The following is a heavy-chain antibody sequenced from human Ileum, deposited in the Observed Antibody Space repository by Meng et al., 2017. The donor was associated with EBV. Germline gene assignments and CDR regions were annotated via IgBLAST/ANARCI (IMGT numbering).Heavy chain of an antibody. CDR2: INHSGST. D-gene: IGHD3-10*01. CDR3: ARGNKVSDRGFDY. V-gene: IGHV4-34*01. CDR1: GGSFGGYN. J-gene: IGHJ4*02. Sequence: QVRLQQWGAGLLNPSAPRSLTCAYYGGSFGGYNWSLIRQPAGKGLEWIGEINHSGSTNYNPSLKSRVTISVDTSKNQFSLKLSSVTAADTAVYYCARGNKVSDRGFDYWGQGTLVTVSS.